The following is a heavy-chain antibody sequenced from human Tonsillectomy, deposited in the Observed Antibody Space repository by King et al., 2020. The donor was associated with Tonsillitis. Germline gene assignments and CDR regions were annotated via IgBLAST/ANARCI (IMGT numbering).Heavy chain of an antibody. CDR2: ISGRGCSN. Sequence: VQLVESGGGLVQPGGSLRLSCAASGFTFSDYAMSWVRQAPGKGLEWVSGISGRGCSNYYADSVKGRFTISRENSKNTLYLQMNSLRAEDTAVYYCAKDRLAYCTSTRCYVFDYWGQETLVTVSS. CDR3: AKDRLAYCTSTRCYVFDY. J-gene: IGHJ4*02. CDR1: GFTFSDYA. D-gene: IGHD2-2*01. V-gene: IGHV3-23*04.